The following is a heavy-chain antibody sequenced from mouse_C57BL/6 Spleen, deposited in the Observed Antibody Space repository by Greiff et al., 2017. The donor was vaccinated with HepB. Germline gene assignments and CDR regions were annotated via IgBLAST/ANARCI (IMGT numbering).Heavy chain of an antibody. CDR2: IYPGGGYT. CDR1: GYTFTNYW. Sequence: VKLVESGAELVRPGTSVKMSCKASGYTFTNYWIGWAKQRPGHGLEWIGDIYPGGGYTNYNEKFKGKATLTADKSSSTAYMQLSSLTSEDSAIYYCATDYGSSRWYFDVWGTGTTVTVSS. V-gene: IGHV1-63*01. CDR3: ATDYGSSRWYFDV. D-gene: IGHD1-1*01. J-gene: IGHJ1*03.